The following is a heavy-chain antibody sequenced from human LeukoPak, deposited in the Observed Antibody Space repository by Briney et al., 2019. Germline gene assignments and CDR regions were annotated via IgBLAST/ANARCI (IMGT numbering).Heavy chain of an antibody. V-gene: IGHV1-46*01. CDR1: GYTFTSYY. D-gene: IGHD1-26*01. Sequence: ASVKVSRKASGYTFTSYYMHWVRQAPGQGLEWMGIINPSGGSTSYAQKFQGRVTMTRDTSTSTVYMELSSLRSEDTAVYYCAREPFYSKWEQHNWFDPWGQGTLVTVSS. CDR2: INPSGGST. J-gene: IGHJ5*02. CDR3: AREPFYSKWEQHNWFDP.